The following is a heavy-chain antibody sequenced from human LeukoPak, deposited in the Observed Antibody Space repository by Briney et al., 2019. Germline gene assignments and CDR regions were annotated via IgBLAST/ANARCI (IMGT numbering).Heavy chain of an antibody. CDR3: ARAIGWRDAFDI. CDR1: GFTFNNSW. J-gene: IGHJ3*02. D-gene: IGHD6-19*01. CDR2: IKQNGSEK. Sequence: GGSLRLSCAASGFTFNNSWMSWVRQAPGKGLEWMANIKQNGSEKFYVDSVKGRFTISRDNAKNSVFLRMNSLRAEDMAVYYCARAIGWRDAFDIWGQGTVVIVSS. V-gene: IGHV3-7*01.